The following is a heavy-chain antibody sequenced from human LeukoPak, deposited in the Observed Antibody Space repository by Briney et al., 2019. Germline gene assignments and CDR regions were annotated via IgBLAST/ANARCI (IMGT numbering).Heavy chain of an antibody. D-gene: IGHD6-6*01. CDR2: IILIFGIA. J-gene: IGHJ4*02. CDR1: GGTFSSYA. Sequence: SVKVSCKASGGTFSSYAISWVRQAPGQGLEWMGRIILIFGIANYAQKFQGRVTITADKSTSTAYMELSSLRSEDTAVYYCAGVEYSSSPPLSWGQGTLVTVSS. CDR3: AGVEYSSSPPLS. V-gene: IGHV1-69*04.